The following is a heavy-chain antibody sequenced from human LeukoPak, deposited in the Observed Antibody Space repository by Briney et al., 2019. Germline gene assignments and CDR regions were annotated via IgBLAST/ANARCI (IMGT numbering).Heavy chain of an antibody. J-gene: IGHJ4*02. Sequence: SETLSLTCAVYGGSFSGYYWSWIRQPPGKGLEWIGEINHSGSTNYNPSLKSRVTISVDTSKNQFSLKLSSVTAADTAVYYCASSPYSRGWYVRANFFDYWGQGTLVTVSS. CDR1: GGSFSGYY. CDR2: INHSGST. D-gene: IGHD6-19*01. V-gene: IGHV4-34*01. CDR3: ASSPYSRGWYVRANFFDY.